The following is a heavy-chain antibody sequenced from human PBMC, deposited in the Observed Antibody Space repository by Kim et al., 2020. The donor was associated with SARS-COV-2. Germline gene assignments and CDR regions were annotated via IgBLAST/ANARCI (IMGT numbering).Heavy chain of an antibody. V-gene: IGHV4-39*01. J-gene: IGHJ4*02. CDR3: ARQGLVRIFDY. Sequence: SETLSLTCTVSGGSISSSSYYWGWIRQPPGKGLEWIGSIYYSGSTYYNPSLKSRVTISVDTSKNQFSLKLSSVTAADTAVDYCARQGLVRIFDYWGQGTL. D-gene: IGHD6-19*01. CDR1: GGSISSSSYY. CDR2: IYYSGST.